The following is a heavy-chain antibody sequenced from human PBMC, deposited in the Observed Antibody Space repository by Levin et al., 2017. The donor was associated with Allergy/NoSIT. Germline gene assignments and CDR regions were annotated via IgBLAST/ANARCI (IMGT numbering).Heavy chain of an antibody. D-gene: IGHD3-9*01. J-gene: IGHJ4*02. V-gene: IGHV3-23*01. Sequence: GESLKISCETSGFTFNNYGMSWVRQAPGKGLEWVSIVSGRGETTFYADSVKGRFTISRDNSKNTLYLQMNSLRAEDTAVYYCAKSSQTLTTRDLNYWGQGTLVIVSS. CDR2: VSGRGETT. CDR1: GFTFNNYG. CDR3: AKSSQTLTTRDLNY.